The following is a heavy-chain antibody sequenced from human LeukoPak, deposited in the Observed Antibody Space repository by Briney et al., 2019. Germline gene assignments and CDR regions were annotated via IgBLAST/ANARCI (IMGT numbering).Heavy chain of an antibody. CDR3: ARESVAGMGRWFDP. Sequence: PGGSLRLSCAASGFTFSSYAMSWVRQAPGKGLEWVVNIKQDGSEKYYVDSGKGRFTISRDNAKNSLYLQMNSLRAEDTAVYYCARESVAGMGRWFDPWGQGTLVTVSS. V-gene: IGHV3-7*01. CDR2: IKQDGSEK. CDR1: GFTFSSYA. D-gene: IGHD6-19*01. J-gene: IGHJ5*02.